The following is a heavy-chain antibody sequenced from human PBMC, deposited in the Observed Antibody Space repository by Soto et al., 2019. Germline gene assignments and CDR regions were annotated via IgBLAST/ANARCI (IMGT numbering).Heavy chain of an antibody. CDR1: GYSFTSYW. J-gene: IGHJ6*02. CDR2: IDPSDSYT. D-gene: IGHD4-17*01. Sequence: GESLKISCKGSGYSFTSYWISWVRQMPGKGLEWMGRIDPSDSYTNYSPSFQGHVTISADKSISTAYLQWSSLKASDTAMYYCARPGIGDYFTDYGMDVWGQGTTVTVSS. CDR3: ARPGIGDYFTDYGMDV. V-gene: IGHV5-10-1*01.